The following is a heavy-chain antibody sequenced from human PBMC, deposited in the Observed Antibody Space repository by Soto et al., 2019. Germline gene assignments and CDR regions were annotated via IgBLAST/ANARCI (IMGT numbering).Heavy chain of an antibody. CDR2: IKDDGSEK. V-gene: IGHV3-7*05. D-gene: IGHD6-19*01. J-gene: IGHJ6*02. CDR3: ARDWGTPGRGSAVGYYYHYGMDV. CDR1: EFTFNTYW. Sequence: EVQLVESGGGLVQPGGSLRLSCLASEFTFNTYWMNWVRQAPGRGLAWVANIKDDGSEKNYVDSVKDRFTISRDNAKNLLYLQMNSLRGEDTGVYFCARDWGTPGRGSAVGYYYHYGMDVWGQGTTVTVSS.